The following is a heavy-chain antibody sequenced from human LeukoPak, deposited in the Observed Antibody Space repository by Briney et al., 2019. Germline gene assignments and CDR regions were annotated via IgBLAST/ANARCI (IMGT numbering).Heavy chain of an antibody. D-gene: IGHD3-22*01. V-gene: IGHV3-53*04. CDR3: AREGYYDSSGYSIVY. CDR2: IYSGGST. J-gene: IGHJ4*02. CDR1: GFTFDDYA. Sequence: PGGSLRLSCAASGFTFDDYAMHWVRQAPGKGLEWVSVIYSGGSTYYADSVKGRFTISRHNSKNTLYLQMNSLRAEDTAVYYCAREGYYDSSGYSIVYWGQGTLVTVSS.